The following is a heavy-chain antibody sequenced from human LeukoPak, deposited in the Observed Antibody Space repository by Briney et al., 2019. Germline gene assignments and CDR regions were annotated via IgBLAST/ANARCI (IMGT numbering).Heavy chain of an antibody. CDR3: ARGPWVLRYFDWSPRDYYYYYMDV. V-gene: IGHV1-8*03. Sequence: ASVKVSCKVSGYTLTELSMHWVRQATGQGLEWMGWMNPNSGNTGYAQKFQGRVTITRNTSISTAYMELSSLRSEDTAVYYCARGPWVLRYFDWSPRDYYYYYMDVWGKGTTVTVSS. CDR2: MNPNSGNT. J-gene: IGHJ6*03. CDR1: GYTLTELS. D-gene: IGHD3-9*01.